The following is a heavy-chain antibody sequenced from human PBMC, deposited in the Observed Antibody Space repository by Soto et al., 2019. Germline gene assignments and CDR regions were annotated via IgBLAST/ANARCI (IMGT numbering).Heavy chain of an antibody. D-gene: IGHD5-12*01. CDR1: GFTVSAKY. CDR2: IYRSGKI. Sequence: ELQLVESGGGVIQPGGSLRLSCAASGFTVSAKYLTWVRRAPGRGLEWVSVIYRSGKIYYPDSVRGRFTTSRDDSQNTFFLPMNTLRVEDTAVYYCARDSGLIRENYGMDVWGQGTTVAVSS. V-gene: IGHV3-53*01. J-gene: IGHJ6*02. CDR3: ARDSGLIRENYGMDV.